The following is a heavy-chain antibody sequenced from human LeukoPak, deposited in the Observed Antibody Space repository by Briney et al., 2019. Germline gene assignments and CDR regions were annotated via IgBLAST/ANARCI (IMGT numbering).Heavy chain of an antibody. J-gene: IGHJ4*02. Sequence: TGGSLRLSCAASGFTVSSNYMSWVRQAPGKGLEWVSVIYSGGSTYYADSVKGRFTISRDNSKNTLYLQMNSLRAEDTAVYHCARDSLERGAPVDYWGQGTLVTVSS. V-gene: IGHV3-66*01. D-gene: IGHD1-26*01. CDR1: GFTVSSNY. CDR2: IYSGGST. CDR3: ARDSLERGAPVDY.